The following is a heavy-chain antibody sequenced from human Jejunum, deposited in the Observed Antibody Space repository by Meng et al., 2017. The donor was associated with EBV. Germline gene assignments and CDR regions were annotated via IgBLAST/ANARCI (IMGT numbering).Heavy chain of an antibody. D-gene: IGHD3-10*01. CDR2: NDHSRIT. Sequence: EYAAPVLQHPTVTLSPPVAASCGSISNNSWWNRLRQPPGMGLEWIGANDHSRITNYNPSLNSRVTISVDTSKNKFSLNLASVTAADTAVYYCARSPGSWRLDYWGPGTLVTVSS. CDR1: CGSISNNSW. V-gene: IGHV4-4*02. J-gene: IGHJ4*02. CDR3: ARSPGSWRLDY.